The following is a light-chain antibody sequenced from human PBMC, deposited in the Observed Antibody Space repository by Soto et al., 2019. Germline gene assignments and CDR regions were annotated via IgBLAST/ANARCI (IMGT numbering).Light chain of an antibody. CDR2: DAS. V-gene: IGKV1-5*01. CDR3: QQYNSYWT. J-gene: IGKJ1*01. CDR1: QSISSW. Sequence: DIHMTQSPSTLSASVGDRVTITCRASQSISSWLAWYQQKPGKAPKLLIYDASSLESGVPSRLSGRGSGTEFTLTISSLQPDDFATYYCQQYNSYWTFGQGTKVDIK.